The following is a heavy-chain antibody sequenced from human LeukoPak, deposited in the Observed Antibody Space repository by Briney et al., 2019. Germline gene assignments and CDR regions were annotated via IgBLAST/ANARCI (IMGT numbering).Heavy chain of an antibody. J-gene: IGHJ4*02. Sequence: GGSLRLSCAASGFTVSSNYMSWVRQAPGKGLEWVSVIYSGGSTYYADSVKGRFTIPRDISKNTLYLQMNSLRAEDTAVYYCARDTRAGSGYSSSWYLDYWGQGTLVTVSS. CDR3: ARDTRAGSGYSSSWYLDY. V-gene: IGHV3-53*01. CDR2: IYSGGST. D-gene: IGHD6-13*01. CDR1: GFTVSSNY.